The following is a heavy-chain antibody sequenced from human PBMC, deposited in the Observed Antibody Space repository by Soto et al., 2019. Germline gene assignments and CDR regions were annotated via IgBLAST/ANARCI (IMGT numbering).Heavy chain of an antibody. Sequence: QAQLQESGPGPVKPSETLSLTCTVSGGSVSGGTHYWSWIRQPPGKGLEWIGYIYNSGSTNYNPSLKSRVNISVDTSKNQFSLKLSSVTAADTAVYYCARGYRTSWYWFDLCGRGTLVTVSS. D-gene: IGHD6-13*01. CDR1: GGSVSGGTHY. J-gene: IGHJ2*01. V-gene: IGHV4-61*01. CDR2: IYNSGST. CDR3: ARGYRTSWYWFDL.